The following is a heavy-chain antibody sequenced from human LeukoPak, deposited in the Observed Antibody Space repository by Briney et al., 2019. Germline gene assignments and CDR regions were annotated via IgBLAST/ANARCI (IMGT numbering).Heavy chain of an antibody. J-gene: IGHJ4*02. CDR2: VIPILGTT. Sequence: SVKVSCKASGSTFSRSAISWVRQAPGQGLEWMGGVIPILGTTNYTQRFQDRVSITSDDSTSTSYMEFRNLRSVDTAVYYCARDDGSATMGFDSWGQGTLVTVSS. D-gene: IGHD1-26*01. CDR1: GSTFSRSA. CDR3: ARDDGSATMGFDS. V-gene: IGHV1-69*13.